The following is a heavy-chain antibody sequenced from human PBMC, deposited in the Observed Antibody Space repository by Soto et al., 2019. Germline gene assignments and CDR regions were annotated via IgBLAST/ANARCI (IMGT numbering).Heavy chain of an antibody. CDR2: ISGSGGST. CDR3: AKGTVVTRGPTDY. Sequence: WGSLRLSCAASRFTFSSYAIIFFRHSPGKGLEWVSAISGSGGSTYYADSVKGRFTISRDNSKNTLYLQMNSLRAEDTAVYYCAKGTVVTRGPTDYWGQGTLVTVSS. CDR1: RFTFSSYA. D-gene: IGHD2-21*02. V-gene: IGHV3-23*01. J-gene: IGHJ4*02.